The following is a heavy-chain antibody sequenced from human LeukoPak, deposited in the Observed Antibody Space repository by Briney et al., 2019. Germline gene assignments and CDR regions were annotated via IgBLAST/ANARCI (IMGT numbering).Heavy chain of an antibody. J-gene: IGHJ4*02. V-gene: IGHV4-39*07. CDR2: IYYSGNT. Sequence: SETLSLTCTVSGGSISSSDYYWGWIRQPPGKGLGWIGSIYYSGNTYYNASLKGQVTISVDTSKNQFSLKLRSVTAADTAVYYCAGDHRGFRWGQGTMVTVSS. CDR1: GGSISSSDYY. D-gene: IGHD3-3*01. CDR3: AGDHRGFR.